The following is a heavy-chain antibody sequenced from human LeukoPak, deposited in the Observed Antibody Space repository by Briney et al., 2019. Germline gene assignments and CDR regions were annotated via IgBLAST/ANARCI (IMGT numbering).Heavy chain of an antibody. D-gene: IGHD3-10*01. J-gene: IGHJ4*02. CDR3: ARGLDYYGSGNYQGY. CDR1: GFTFSSYS. Sequence: GGSLRLSCAASGFTFSSYSMNWVRQAPGKGLEWVSYISSSSSTIYYADSVKGRFTISRDNAKNSLYLQMNSLRAEDTAVYYCARGLDYYGSGNYQGYWGQGTLVTVSS. CDR2: ISSSSSTI. V-gene: IGHV3-48*01.